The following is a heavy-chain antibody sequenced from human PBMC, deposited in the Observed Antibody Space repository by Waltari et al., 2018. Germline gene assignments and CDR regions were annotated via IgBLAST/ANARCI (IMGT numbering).Heavy chain of an antibody. V-gene: IGHV3-7*01. CDR3: ATQSWSNSEY. D-gene: IGHD3-3*01. CDR1: EFTFAYYW. CDR2: IKEDGSEK. Sequence: EVQLVESGGGLVQPGGSLRLSCAASEFTFAYYWVTWVRQAPGKGLEWVANIKEDGSEKYYVDSVKGRFTISRDNAKNSLYLQMSSLRVEDTAVYYCATQSWSNSEYWGQGTLVTVSS. J-gene: IGHJ4*02.